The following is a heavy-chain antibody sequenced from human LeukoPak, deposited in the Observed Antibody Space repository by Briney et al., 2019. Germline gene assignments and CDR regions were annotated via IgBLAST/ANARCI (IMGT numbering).Heavy chain of an antibody. Sequence: GGSLRLSCAASGFTFSWYWMSWVRQAPGKGLEWVANIKQDGSELYYVDSVKGRFTISRDNSKNTLFLQMNSLRPEDTAVYYCARGASGTYYFGYWGRGTLVTVSS. V-gene: IGHV3-7*01. J-gene: IGHJ4*02. CDR2: IKQDGSEL. D-gene: IGHD1-26*01. CDR1: GFTFSWYW. CDR3: ARGASGTYYFGY.